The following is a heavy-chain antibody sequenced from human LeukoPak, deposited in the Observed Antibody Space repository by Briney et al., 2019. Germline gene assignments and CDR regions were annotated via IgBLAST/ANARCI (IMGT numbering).Heavy chain of an antibody. V-gene: IGHV3-30*18. J-gene: IGHJ4*02. D-gene: IGHD2-15*01. CDR3: AKDGGRGWYLGYYVDY. CDR2: ISYEGSKK. Sequence: PGRSLRLSCAASGFTLRSYGMRWARHAPGEGLEWVADISYEGSKKYNADSVKGRFTISRDNTKNTLYLQMNSLRAEDTAEYCGAKDGGRGWYLGYYVDYWGEGGMVTVSS. CDR1: GFTLRSYG.